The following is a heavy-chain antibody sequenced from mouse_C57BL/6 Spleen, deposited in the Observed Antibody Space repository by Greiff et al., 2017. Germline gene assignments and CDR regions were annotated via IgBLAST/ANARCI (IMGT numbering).Heavy chain of an antibody. CDR3: ARGGYGSRDYAMDY. D-gene: IGHD1-1*01. Sequence: QVQLQQSGAELVKPGASVKLSCKASGYTFTSYWMQWVKQRPGQGLEWIGEIDPSDSYTNYNQKFKGKATLTVDTSSSTAYMQLSSLTSEDSAVYYCARGGYGSRDYAMDYWGQGTSVTVSS. CDR1: GYTFTSYW. V-gene: IGHV1-50*01. CDR2: IDPSDSYT. J-gene: IGHJ4*01.